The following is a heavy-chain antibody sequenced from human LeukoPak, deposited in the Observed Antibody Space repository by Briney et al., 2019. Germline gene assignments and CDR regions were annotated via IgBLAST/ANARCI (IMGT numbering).Heavy chain of an antibody. J-gene: IGHJ5*02. V-gene: IGHV3-7*03. CDR2: IKQDGREE. Sequence: GGSLRLSCAASGFTFSRYWMTWVRQAPGKGPEWVADIKQDGREEYYVDSVKGRFTISRDNAKNSLYLQMNSLRADDTAVYYCAKPGGGNYFTHNYFHPWSQGTLVAVSS. CDR3: AKPGGGNYFTHNYFHP. CDR1: GFTFSRYW. D-gene: IGHD1-26*01.